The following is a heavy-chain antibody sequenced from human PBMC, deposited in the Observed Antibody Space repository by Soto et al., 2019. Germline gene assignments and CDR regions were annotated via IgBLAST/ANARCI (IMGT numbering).Heavy chain of an antibody. J-gene: IGHJ4*02. CDR1: GTSISSYY. V-gene: IGHV4-59*01. D-gene: IGHD2-2*01. Sequence: SSETLSLTCTVSGTSISSYYWSWIRQPPGKGLEWIANIHYSGTTNYNPSLASRVTLSVYTSKNQFSLKMTSVTAADRAMYFCARYNSYAREYWGRGTLVIVSS. CDR2: IHYSGTT. CDR3: ARYNSYAREY.